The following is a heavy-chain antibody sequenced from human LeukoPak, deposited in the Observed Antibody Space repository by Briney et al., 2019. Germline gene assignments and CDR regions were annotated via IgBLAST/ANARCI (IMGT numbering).Heavy chain of an antibody. D-gene: IGHD1-7*01. Sequence: GGSLRLSCAASGFTFSDHYMDWVRQAPEKGLEWVGRTRNKANSYTTEYAASVKGRFTISRDDSKNSLNLQMNSLKTEDTAVYYCARISRNYYFDYWGQGTLVTVSS. J-gene: IGHJ4*02. CDR1: GFTFSDHY. CDR3: ARISRNYYFDY. V-gene: IGHV3-72*01. CDR2: TRNKANSYTT.